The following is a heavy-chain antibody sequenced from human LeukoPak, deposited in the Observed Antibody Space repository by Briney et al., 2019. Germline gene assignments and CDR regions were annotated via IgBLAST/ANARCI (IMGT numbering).Heavy chain of an antibody. D-gene: IGHD7-27*01. CDR3: ASRNLGNDY. J-gene: IGHJ4*02. V-gene: IGHV4-59*02. Sequence: SETLSLTCTVSGGSVTDYYWSWIRQSPGKGLEWIGYIYYTGTSYNPSLKSRVTISADTSKNQFSLKLISVTAADTAVYYCASRNLGNDYWGQGTLVTVSS. CDR2: IYYTGT. CDR1: GGSVTDYY.